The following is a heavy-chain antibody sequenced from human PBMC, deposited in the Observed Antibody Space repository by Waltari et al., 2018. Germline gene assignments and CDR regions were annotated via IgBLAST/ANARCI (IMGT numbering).Heavy chain of an antibody. D-gene: IGHD2-2*02. J-gene: IGHJ6*02. CDR3: AAYVVPAAIAYYYYGMDV. CDR1: GGPFSSYA. V-gene: IGHV1-69*09. Sequence: QVQLVQSGAEVKKPGSSVKVSCKAAGGPFSSYAISWVRQAPGQGLEWMGRIIPILGIANYAQKFQGRVTITADKSTSTAYMELSSLRSEDTAVYYCAAYVVPAAIAYYYYGMDVWGQGTTVTVSS. CDR2: IIPILGIA.